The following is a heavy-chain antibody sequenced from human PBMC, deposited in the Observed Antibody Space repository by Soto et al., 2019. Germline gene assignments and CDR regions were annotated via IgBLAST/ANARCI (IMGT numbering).Heavy chain of an antibody. Sequence: SETPALTCTVPRGSISRDYWTWIRQPPGKGLEWIGYIYYSGSTNYNPSLKSRVTIPVDTSKNQFSLKLSSVTAADTAVYYCAGALAYWGQGTLVTVSS. CDR2: IYYSGST. J-gene: IGHJ4*02. CDR3: AGALAY. V-gene: IGHV4-59*08. CDR1: RGSISRDY.